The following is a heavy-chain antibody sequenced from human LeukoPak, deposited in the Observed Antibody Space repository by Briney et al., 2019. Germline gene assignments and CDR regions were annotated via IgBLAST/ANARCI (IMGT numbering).Heavy chain of an antibody. D-gene: IGHD2-2*01. J-gene: IGHJ6*02. CDR2: IIPILGIA. CDR3: ARGVDDSSTYYYYGMDV. V-gene: IGHV1-69*04. Sequence: SVKVSCKAPGGTFSSYAISWVRQAPGQGLEWMGRIIPILGIANYAQKFQGRVTITADKSTSTAYMELSSLRSEDTAVYYCARGVDDSSTYYYYGMDVWGQGTTVTVSS. CDR1: GGTFSSYA.